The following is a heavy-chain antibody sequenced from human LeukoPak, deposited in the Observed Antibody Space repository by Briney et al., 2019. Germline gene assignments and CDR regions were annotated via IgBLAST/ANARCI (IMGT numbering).Heavy chain of an antibody. D-gene: IGHD6-13*01. J-gene: IGHJ4*02. V-gene: IGHV1-2*02. CDR1: GYTFTGYY. CDR3: ARDPQGIAAALTFDY. Sequence: ASVKVSCKASGYTFTGYYMHWVRQASGQGLEWMGWINPNSGGTNYAQKFQGRVTMTRDTSISTAYMELSRLRSDDTAVYYCARDPQGIAAALTFDYWGQGTLVTVSS. CDR2: INPNSGGT.